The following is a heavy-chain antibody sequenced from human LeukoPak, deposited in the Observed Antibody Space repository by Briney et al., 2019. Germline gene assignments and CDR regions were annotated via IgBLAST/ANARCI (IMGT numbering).Heavy chain of an antibody. J-gene: IGHJ4*02. CDR3: ARGRDSSGNFDY. D-gene: IGHD3-22*01. CDR1: GFTFSSYA. CDR2: ISYDGSNK. V-gene: IGHV3-30-3*01. Sequence: PGRSLRLSCAASGFTFSSYAMHWVRQAPGKGLEWVAVISYDGSNKYYADSVKGRFTISRDNSKNTLYLQMNSLRAEDTAVYYCARGRDSSGNFDYWGQGTLVTASS.